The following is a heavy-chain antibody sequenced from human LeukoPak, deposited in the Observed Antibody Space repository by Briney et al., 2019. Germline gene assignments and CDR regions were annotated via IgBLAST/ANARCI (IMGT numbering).Heavy chain of an antibody. D-gene: IGHD3-10*01. CDR2: ISGSGGST. V-gene: IGHV3-23*01. J-gene: IGHJ4*02. Sequence: GGSLRLSCAASGFTFSSYGMSWVRQAPGKGLEWVSAISGSGGSTYYADSVKGRFTISRDNSKNTLYLQMNSLRAEDTAVYYCASTLPYGSGSYYIYYFDYWGQGTLVTVSS. CDR3: ASTLPYGSGSYYIYYFDY. CDR1: GFTFSSYG.